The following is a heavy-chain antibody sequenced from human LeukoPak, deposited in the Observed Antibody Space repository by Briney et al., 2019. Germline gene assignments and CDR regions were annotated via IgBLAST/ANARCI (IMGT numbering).Heavy chain of an antibody. CDR1: GFTFSSYG. Sequence: PGGSLRLSXAASGFTFSSYGMHWVRQAPGKGLEWVAFIRYDGSNKYYADSVKGRFTISRDNSKNTLYLQMNSLRAEDTAVYYCAKDNSSGYYYPDYWGQGTLVTVSS. CDR2: IRYDGSNK. J-gene: IGHJ4*02. CDR3: AKDNSSGYYYPDY. D-gene: IGHD3-22*01. V-gene: IGHV3-30*02.